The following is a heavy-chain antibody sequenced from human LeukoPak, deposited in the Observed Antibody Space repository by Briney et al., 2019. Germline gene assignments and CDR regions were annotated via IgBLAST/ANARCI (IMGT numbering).Heavy chain of an antibody. V-gene: IGHV4-34*01. CDR1: GGSFSGYY. CDR3: ARGRTELLWFGELIGGYYYYGMDV. J-gene: IGHJ6*02. CDR2: INHSGST. D-gene: IGHD3-10*01. Sequence: SETPSLTCAVYGGSFSGYYWSWIRQPPGKGLEWIGEINHSGSTNYNPSLKSRVTISVDTSKNQFSLKLSSVTAADTAVYYCARGRTELLWFGELIGGYYYYGMDVWGQGTTVTVSS.